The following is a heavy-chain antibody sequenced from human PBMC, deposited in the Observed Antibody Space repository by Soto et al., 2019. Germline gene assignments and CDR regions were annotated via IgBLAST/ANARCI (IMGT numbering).Heavy chain of an antibody. Sequence: QVQLVQSGAEVKKPGASVKVSCKASGYTFTSYGISWVRQAPGQGLEWMGWFSAYNGNTNYAQKLQGRVTMTTDTATSRAYMELRSLRSDDTAVYYCARVKYSPPSYYYYGMDVWGHGTTVTVSS. CDR3: ARVKYSPPSYYYYGMDV. V-gene: IGHV1-18*01. CDR1: GYTFTSYG. CDR2: FSAYNGNT. D-gene: IGHD5-18*01. J-gene: IGHJ6*02.